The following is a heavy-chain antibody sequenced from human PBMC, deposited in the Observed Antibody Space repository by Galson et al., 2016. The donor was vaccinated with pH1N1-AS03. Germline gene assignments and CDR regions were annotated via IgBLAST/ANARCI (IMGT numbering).Heavy chain of an antibody. Sequence: SLRLSCAASGFTFSRSAMSWDRQVPGKGLEWVSSVNDSGGRTSYANSVKGRFTVSRDNSKNTLSLEMSSLRVEDTAEYYCVAGGSGTDLFDVWGLGTMVIVSS. J-gene: IGHJ3*01. D-gene: IGHD3-10*01. CDR3: VAGGSGTDLFDV. CDR1: GFTFSRSA. V-gene: IGHV3-23*01. CDR2: VNDSGGRT.